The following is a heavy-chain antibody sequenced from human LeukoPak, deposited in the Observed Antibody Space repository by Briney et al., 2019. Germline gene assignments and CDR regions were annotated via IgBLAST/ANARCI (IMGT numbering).Heavy chain of an antibody. J-gene: IGHJ6*03. CDR1: GFTFSSYA. CDR2: ISDSGGNT. D-gene: IGHD2-21*01. Sequence: GGSLRLSCAASGFTFSSYAMSWVRQAPGKGLEWVSSISDSGGNTYYADYVKGRLTISRDNSKNTLSLQMNGLRAEDTAVYYCAKGTASYYYFMDVWGKGTTVTVSS. CDR3: AKGTASYYYFMDV. V-gene: IGHV3-23*01.